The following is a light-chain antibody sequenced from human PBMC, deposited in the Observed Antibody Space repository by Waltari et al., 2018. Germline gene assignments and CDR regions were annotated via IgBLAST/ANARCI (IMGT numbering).Light chain of an antibody. V-gene: IGKV3-15*01. CDR2: GVS. J-gene: IGKJ1*01. Sequence: EIVMTQSPDTLSASPGERVTLSCRASQSVVNDLAWYQQRPGQAPRLLRYGVSRRATGVAARFSGSGSGTEFSLTISSLQSEDFAVYYCLQYNNWPPWTFGQGTKVEIK. CDR1: QSVVND. CDR3: LQYNNWPPWT.